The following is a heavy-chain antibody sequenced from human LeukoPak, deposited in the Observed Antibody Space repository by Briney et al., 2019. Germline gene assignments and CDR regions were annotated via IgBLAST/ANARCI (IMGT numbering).Heavy chain of an antibody. CDR2: IYTYGST. Sequence: SETLSLTCTVSGGSVSSGNYYWSWIRQPAGKGLEWNGRIYTYGSTSYNPSLKSRVTISIATSKNQFSLKLSSVTAADTAVYYCATLRGVEDNMDVWGQGTTVTVSS. J-gene: IGHJ6*02. V-gene: IGHV4-61*02. D-gene: IGHD3-10*01. CDR3: ATLRGVEDNMDV. CDR1: GGSVSSGNYY.